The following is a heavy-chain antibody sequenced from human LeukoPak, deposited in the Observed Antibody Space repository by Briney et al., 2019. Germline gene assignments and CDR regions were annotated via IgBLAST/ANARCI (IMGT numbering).Heavy chain of an antibody. D-gene: IGHD2-21*01. J-gene: IGHJ4*02. CDR2: ISGSGGST. Sequence: GGSLRLSCAASGFTFSSYAMSWVRQAPGKGLEWVPAISGSGGSTYYADSVKGRFTISRDNSKNTLYLQMNSLRAEDTAVYYCAKETYCGGDCYSGFDYWGQGTLVTVSS. CDR3: AKETYCGGDCYSGFDY. V-gene: IGHV3-23*01. CDR1: GFTFSSYA.